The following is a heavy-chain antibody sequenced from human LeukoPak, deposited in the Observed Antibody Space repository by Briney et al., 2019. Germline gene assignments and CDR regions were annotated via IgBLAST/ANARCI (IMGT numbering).Heavy chain of an antibody. J-gene: IGHJ4*02. V-gene: IGHV4-31*03. CDR2: IYYSGST. CDR1: GGSISSGGYY. Sequence: PSETLSLTCTVSGGSISSGGYYWSWIRQHPGKGLEWIGYIYYSGSTYYNPSLKSRVTISVDTSKNQFSLKLSSVTAADTAVYYCGRKRGFNFDYWGQGTLVTVSS. CDR3: GRKRGFNFDY. D-gene: IGHD5-12*01.